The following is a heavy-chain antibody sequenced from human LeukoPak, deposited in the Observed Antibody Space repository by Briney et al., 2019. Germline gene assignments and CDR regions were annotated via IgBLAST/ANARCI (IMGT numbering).Heavy chain of an antibody. CDR2: GYHIGST. CDR3: ARVGDYGDYVNWFDP. D-gene: IGHD4-17*01. Sequence: PSETLSLTCTVSGYSISSGYYWGWILQPPGKGLEWIGSGYHIGSTYFNPSLRSRVTILIDIFKNQFSLKMSSVTAADTAIYYCARVGDYGDYVNWFDPWGPGTLVTVSS. J-gene: IGHJ5*02. V-gene: IGHV4-38-2*02. CDR1: GYSISSGYY.